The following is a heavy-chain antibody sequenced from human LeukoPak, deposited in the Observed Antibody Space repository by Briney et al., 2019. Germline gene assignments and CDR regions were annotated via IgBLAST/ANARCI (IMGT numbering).Heavy chain of an antibody. V-gene: IGHV4-59*01. CDR3: AREDPQTTVPEGMDV. J-gene: IGHJ6*02. D-gene: IGHD4-17*01. Sequence: PSETLSLTCTVSGGSISHYYWSWTRQSPGKGLEWIGYIYYSGTTNYNPSLKSRVTISVDTSRNQFSLQLRSVTAADTAVYYCAREDPQTTVPEGMDVWGQGTTVIVSS. CDR2: IYYSGTT. CDR1: GGSISHYY.